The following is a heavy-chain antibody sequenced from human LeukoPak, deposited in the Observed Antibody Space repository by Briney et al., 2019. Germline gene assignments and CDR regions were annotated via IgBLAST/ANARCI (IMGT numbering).Heavy chain of an antibody. V-gene: IGHV4-34*01. CDR3: ARGWNYYDSNFDY. D-gene: IGHD3-22*01. CDR1: GGSFSGYY. Sequence: PSETLSLTCAVYGGSFSGYYWSWIRHPPGKGLEWIGEINHSGSTNYNPSLKSRVTISVDTSKNQFSLKLSSVTAADTAVYYCARGWNYYDSNFDYWGQGTLVTVSS. J-gene: IGHJ4*02. CDR2: INHSGST.